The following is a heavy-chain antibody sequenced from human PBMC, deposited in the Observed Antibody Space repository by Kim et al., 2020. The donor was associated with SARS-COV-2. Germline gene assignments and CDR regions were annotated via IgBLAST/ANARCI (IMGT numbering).Heavy chain of an antibody. CDR3: ASSLGDGY. V-gene: IGHV3-23*01. CDR2: SGVTT. Sequence: SGVTTYYADSVRGRFTICRDNSKNTLYLQMNSLRAEDTAIYYGASSLGDGYWGQGTLVTVSS. D-gene: IGHD3-10*01. J-gene: IGHJ4*02.